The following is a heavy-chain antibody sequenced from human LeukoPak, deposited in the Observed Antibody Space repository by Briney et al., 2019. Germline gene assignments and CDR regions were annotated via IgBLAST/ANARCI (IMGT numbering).Heavy chain of an antibody. J-gene: IGHJ5*02. D-gene: IGHD6-6*01. CDR3: AASIPRSRWFDP. CDR1: GFTFTSSA. CDR2: IVVGSGNT. Sequence: SVKVSCKASGFTFTSSAMQWVRQARGQRLEWIGWIVVGSGNTNYAQKFQERVTITRDMSTSTAYMELSSLRSEDTAVYYCAASIPRSRWFDPWGQGTLVTVSS. V-gene: IGHV1-58*02.